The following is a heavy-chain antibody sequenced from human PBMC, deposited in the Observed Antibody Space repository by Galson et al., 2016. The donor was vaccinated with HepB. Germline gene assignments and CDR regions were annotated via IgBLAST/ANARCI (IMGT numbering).Heavy chain of an antibody. CDR3: TKHAGPGSWKGPRGLDS. J-gene: IGHJ3*02. CDR2: IYPGDSDT. V-gene: IGHV5-51*01. Sequence: QSGAEVKKPGESLKISCSGSGYIFTNYWIGWVRQVPGKGLEWMGIIYPGDSDTRYSPSFQGQVTISADKSFTTAYLQWSTLKASDTAMYYCTKHAGPGSWKGPRGLDSWGQGSMVTVSS. CDR1: GYIFTNYW. D-gene: IGHD1-1*01.